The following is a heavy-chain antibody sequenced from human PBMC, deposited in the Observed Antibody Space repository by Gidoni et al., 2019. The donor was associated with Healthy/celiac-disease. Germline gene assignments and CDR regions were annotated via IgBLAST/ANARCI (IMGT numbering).Heavy chain of an antibody. J-gene: IGHJ4*02. V-gene: IGHV3-9*01. CDR3: AKDTYSSGWYSFDY. CDR1: GFTFDDYA. Sequence: EVQLVESGGGLVQPGRSLRRSCAASGFTFDDYAMDWVRQAPGKGLEWVSGISWNSGSIGYADSVKGRFTISRDNAKNSLYLQMNSLRAEDTALYYCAKDTYSSGWYSFDYWGQGTLVTVSS. CDR2: ISWNSGSI. D-gene: IGHD6-19*01.